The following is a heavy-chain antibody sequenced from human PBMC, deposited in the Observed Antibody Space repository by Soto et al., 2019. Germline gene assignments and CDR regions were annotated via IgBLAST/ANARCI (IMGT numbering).Heavy chain of an antibody. CDR3: ARVKAVDYYGMGV. V-gene: IGHV4-4*07. CDR1: GGSMSSYY. Sequence: QVQLQESGPGLVKPSETLSLTCTVSGGSMSSYYWSWIRQPAGKGLEWIGRIYTSGSTDYNLSLKSRVTMSVDTSKNQFSLKMSSVTAADTAVYFCARVKAVDYYGMGVWGQGTTVTVSS. CDR2: IYTSGST. J-gene: IGHJ6*02.